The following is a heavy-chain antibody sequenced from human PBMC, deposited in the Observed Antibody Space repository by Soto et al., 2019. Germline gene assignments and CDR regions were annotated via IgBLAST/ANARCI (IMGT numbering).Heavy chain of an antibody. CDR1: GGSISSYY. Sequence: SETLSLTCTVSGGSISSYYWSWIRQPPGKGLEWIGYIYYSGSTNYNPSLKSRVTISVDTSKNQFSLKLSSVTAADTAGYYCARGLLMVRGVIIPSHFDYWGQGTLVTVSS. D-gene: IGHD3-10*01. CDR3: ARGLLMVRGVIIPSHFDY. CDR2: IYYSGST. V-gene: IGHV4-59*01. J-gene: IGHJ4*02.